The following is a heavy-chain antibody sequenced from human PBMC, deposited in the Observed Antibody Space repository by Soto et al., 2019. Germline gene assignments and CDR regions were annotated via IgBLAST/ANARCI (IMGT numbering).Heavy chain of an antibody. D-gene: IGHD6-13*01. V-gene: IGHV3-66*01. CDR1: GFTVSSNY. CDR3: ARGGSSWFDY. Sequence: GESLKISCAASGFTVSSNYMSWVSQAPGKGLEWVSVIYSGGSTYYADSVKGRFTISRHNSKNTLYLQMNSLRAEDTAVYYCARGGSSWFDYWGQGTLVTVSS. CDR2: IYSGGST. J-gene: IGHJ4*02.